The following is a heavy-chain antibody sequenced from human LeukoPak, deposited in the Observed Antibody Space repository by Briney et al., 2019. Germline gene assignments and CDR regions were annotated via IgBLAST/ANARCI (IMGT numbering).Heavy chain of an antibody. D-gene: IGHD1-1*01. CDR1: GFTFSVYA. CDR3: AKSGNTNWYLDY. V-gene: IGHV3-23*01. Sequence: GGSLRLSCAASGFTFSVYAMSWVRQAPGKGLEWVSAISGSGDKNDNTYYADSVKGQFTISRDNSKNTLYLQMSSLRVEDAAVYYCAKSGNTNWYLDYWGQGTLVTVSS. CDR2: ISGSGDKNDNT. J-gene: IGHJ4*02.